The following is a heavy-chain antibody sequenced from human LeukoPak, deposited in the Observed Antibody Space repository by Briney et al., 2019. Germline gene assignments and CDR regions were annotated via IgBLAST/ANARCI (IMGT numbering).Heavy chain of an antibody. J-gene: IGHJ5*02. Sequence: GGSLRLSCAASGFTFSNYGMYWVRQAPGRGLEWVSGLSGSGDITYYTDSVKGRFTISRDNSKNTLYLEMNNLRAEDTALYYCAKRGNAISFFDPWGQGTLVTVSS. CDR2: LSGSGDIT. CDR1: GFTFSNYG. D-gene: IGHD2/OR15-2a*01. CDR3: AKRGNAISFFDP. V-gene: IGHV3-23*01.